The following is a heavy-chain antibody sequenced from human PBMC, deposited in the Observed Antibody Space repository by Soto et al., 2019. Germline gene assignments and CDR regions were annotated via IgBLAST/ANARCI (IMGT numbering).Heavy chain of an antibody. CDR1: GFTVSSNY. CDR3: ARDYGDNESSGYYYYYYMDV. Sequence: GESLKISCAASGFTVSSNYMSWVRQAPGKGLEWVSVIYSGGSTYYADSVKGRFNISRDNSKNTLYLQMNSLRANDTAVYYCARDYGDNESSGYYYYYYMDVWGKGTTVTVSS. D-gene: IGHD3-22*01. J-gene: IGHJ6*03. CDR2: IYSGGST. V-gene: IGHV3-53*01.